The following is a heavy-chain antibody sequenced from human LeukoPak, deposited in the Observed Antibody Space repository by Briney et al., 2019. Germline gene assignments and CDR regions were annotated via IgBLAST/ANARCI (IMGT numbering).Heavy chain of an antibody. J-gene: IGHJ4*02. CDR1: GFTFSNYE. CDR2: ISSSGRNI. Sequence: GGSQRLSCAASGFTFSNYEFNWVRQAPGKGLEWVSYISSSGRNIYYADSVKGRFTISRDNAKNSLYLQMNSLRAEDTAVYYCARDLVQLWSKDFWGQETLGTVSS. V-gene: IGHV3-48*03. CDR3: ARDLVQLWSKDF. D-gene: IGHD5-18*01.